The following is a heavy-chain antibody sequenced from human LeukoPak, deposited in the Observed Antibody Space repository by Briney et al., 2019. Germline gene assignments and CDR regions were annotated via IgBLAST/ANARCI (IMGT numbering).Heavy chain of an antibody. D-gene: IGHD1-26*01. Sequence: SETLSLTCTVSGGSISSYYWNWIRQSPGKGLEWIGYIYSSGSTNYDPSLRSRVTISVDTSKNQFSLKLSSVTAADTAVYYCARRWGGATSGFDYWGQGTLVTVSS. V-gene: IGHV4-59*08. CDR1: GGSISSYY. J-gene: IGHJ4*02. CDR3: ARRWGGATSGFDY. CDR2: IYSSGST.